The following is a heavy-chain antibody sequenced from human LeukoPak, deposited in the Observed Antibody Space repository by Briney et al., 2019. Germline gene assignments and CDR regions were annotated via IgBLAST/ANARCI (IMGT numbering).Heavy chain of an antibody. CDR3: ARPLQGIVGATGFDY. CDR1: EYSFATYW. CDR2: IYPSDSDT. V-gene: IGHV5-51*01. D-gene: IGHD1-26*01. J-gene: IGHJ4*02. Sequence: GESLKISCQGSEYSFATYWIAWLRQMPGKGLEWMGIIYPSDSDTRYSPSFQGQVTISADKSVKTAYLQWSSLKASDTAMYYCARPLQGIVGATGFDYWGQGTLVTVSS.